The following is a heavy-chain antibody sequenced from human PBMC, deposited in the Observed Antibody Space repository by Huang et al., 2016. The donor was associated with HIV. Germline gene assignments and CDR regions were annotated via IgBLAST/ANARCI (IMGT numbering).Heavy chain of an antibody. D-gene: IGHD3-10*01. V-gene: IGHV4-34*02. Sequence: QVHLQQWGAGLLKSAETLSLTCAVYGGSLSGYYWSWLRQTPGKGLDWIGEINHLGIPNYNPSLKSRVAISMDGSKKQFSLKLRSISDADTAVYFCARDATKNPRGWFDPWGQGTLVTVSS. CDR1: GGSLSGYY. CDR2: INHLGIP. CDR3: ARDATKNPRGWFDP. J-gene: IGHJ5*02.